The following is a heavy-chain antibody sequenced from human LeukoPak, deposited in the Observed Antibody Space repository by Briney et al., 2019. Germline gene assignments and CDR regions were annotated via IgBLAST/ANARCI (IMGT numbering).Heavy chain of an antibody. Sequence: MPSETLSLTCAAYGGSFSGYYWSWIRQPPGKGLEWIGEINHSGSTNYNPSLKSRVTISVDTSKNQFSLKLSSVTAEDTAVYYCARADCSGGSCPRDYYYMDVWGKGTTVTISS. CDR1: GGSFSGYY. CDR2: INHSGST. CDR3: ARADCSGGSCPRDYYYMDV. D-gene: IGHD2-15*01. J-gene: IGHJ6*03. V-gene: IGHV4-34*01.